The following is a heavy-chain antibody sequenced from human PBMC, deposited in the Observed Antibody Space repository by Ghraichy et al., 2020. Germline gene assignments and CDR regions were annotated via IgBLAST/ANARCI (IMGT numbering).Heavy chain of an antibody. V-gene: IGHV3-20*04. D-gene: IGHD3-10*01. Sequence: GGSLRLSCAASGFTFDDYGLSWVRQAPGKGLEWVSGINGHADNTGYADSVKGRFTISRDNAKNSLYLQMNSLRADDTAFYYCARESPGAIMVRGVIGYWGQGTLVTVSS. CDR1: GFTFDDYG. J-gene: IGHJ4*02. CDR2: INGHADNT. CDR3: ARESPGAIMVRGVIGY.